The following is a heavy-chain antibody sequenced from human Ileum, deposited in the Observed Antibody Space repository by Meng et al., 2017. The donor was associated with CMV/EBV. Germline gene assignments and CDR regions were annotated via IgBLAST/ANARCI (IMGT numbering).Heavy chain of an antibody. D-gene: IGHD6-13*01. CDR3: ARVSQQLVHLLYPFGY. CDR1: GYTFTGYY. J-gene: IGHJ4*02. V-gene: IGHV1-2*02. Sequence: GYTFTGYYMHWVRQAPGQGLEWMGWINPNSGGTNYAQKFQGRVTMTRDTSISTAYMELSRLRSDDTAVYYCARVSQQLVHLLYPFGYWGQGTLVTVSS. CDR2: INPNSGGT.